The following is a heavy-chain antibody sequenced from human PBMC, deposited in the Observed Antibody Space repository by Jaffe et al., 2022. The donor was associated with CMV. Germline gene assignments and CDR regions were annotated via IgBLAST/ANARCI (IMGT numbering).Heavy chain of an antibody. Sequence: QVQLVQSGAEVKKPGASVKVSCKASGYKFISYYMYWVRQAPGQGLEWVGIINPIDGSTSYAQKFQGRVTMTRDTSTSIMYMEVSSLRSEDTAVYYCARGIVVAGRKYPDYWGQGTLVTVSS. CDR3: ARGIVVAGRKYPDY. V-gene: IGHV1-46*01. CDR1: GYKFISYY. J-gene: IGHJ4*02. D-gene: IGHD6-19*01. CDR2: INPIDGST.